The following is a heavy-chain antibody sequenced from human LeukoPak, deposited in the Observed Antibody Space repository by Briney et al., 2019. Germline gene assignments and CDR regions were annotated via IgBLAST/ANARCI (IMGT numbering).Heavy chain of an antibody. CDR2: IYWNDDK. V-gene: IGHV2-5*01. J-gene: IGHJ4*02. Sequence: SGPTLVKPTQTLTLTCTFSGFSLSTSGVGVGWIRQPPGKALERLALIYWNDDKRYSPSLKSRLTITKGTSKNQVVLTMTNMDPVDTATYYCARLTMVRGVIIPFDYWGQGTLVTVSS. CDR1: GFSLSTSGVG. CDR3: ARLTMVRGVIIPFDY. D-gene: IGHD3-10*01.